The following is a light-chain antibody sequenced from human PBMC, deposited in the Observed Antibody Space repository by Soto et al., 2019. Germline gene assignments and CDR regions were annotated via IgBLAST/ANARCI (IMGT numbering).Light chain of an antibody. J-gene: IGKJ2*01. CDR1: QSISSW. CDR3: QQYET. V-gene: IGKV1-5*01. CDR2: DAS. Sequence: DIQMTQSPSTLSASVGDRVTITCRASQSISSWLAWYQQKPGKAPKLLIYDASSLESGVPSRFSGSGSGTEFTLTISSLQPDYFATYYCQQYETFGQGTKLEIK.